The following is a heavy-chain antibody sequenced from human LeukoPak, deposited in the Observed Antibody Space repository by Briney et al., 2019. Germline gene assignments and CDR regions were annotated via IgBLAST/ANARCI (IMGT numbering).Heavy chain of an antibody. J-gene: IGHJ3*02. V-gene: IGHV1-2*02. CDR2: INPNSGGT. D-gene: IGHD5-24*01. CDR3: ARVVAWLQFSGSAFDM. Sequence: ASVKVSCKASGYTFTDYYVHWVRQVPGQGLEWMGWINPNSGGTNYAQKFQGRVTITRDTSISTAYMELTSLRSDDTAVFYCARVVAWLQFSGSAFDMWGQGTMVTVSS. CDR1: GYTFTDYY.